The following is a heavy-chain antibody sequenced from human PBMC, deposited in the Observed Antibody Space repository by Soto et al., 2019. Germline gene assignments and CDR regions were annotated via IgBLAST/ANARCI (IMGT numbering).Heavy chain of an antibody. D-gene: IGHD2-21*01. CDR1: GGTFSSYA. J-gene: IGHJ5*02. V-gene: IGHV1-69*12. Sequence: QVQLVQSGAEVKKPGSSVKVSCKASGGTFSSYAISWVRQAPGQGLEWMGGIIAIFGTANYAQKFQGRVTITADESTSTAHMGLRSLKSEDTTEYYCARQGGADLGCFDPRGEGTLVTVSS. CDR3: ARQGGADLGCFDP. CDR2: IIAIFGTA.